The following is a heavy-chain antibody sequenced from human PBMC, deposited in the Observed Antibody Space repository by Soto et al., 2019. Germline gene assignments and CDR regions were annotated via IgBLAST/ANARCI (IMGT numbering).Heavy chain of an antibody. Sequence: QAHLVESGGGVVQPGRSLRLSCAASGFTFTSYGMHWVRQAPGTRLEWAAVISYDGGLQHYADSVKGRFTISRDNSKNMVLLQMNSLRAEDTAVYYCVSERGYGHASVPYSWGQGTLVSVSS. J-gene: IGHJ4*02. D-gene: IGHD5-18*01. CDR3: VSERGYGHASVPYS. V-gene: IGHV3-30*03. CDR2: ISYDGGLQ. CDR1: GFTFTSYG.